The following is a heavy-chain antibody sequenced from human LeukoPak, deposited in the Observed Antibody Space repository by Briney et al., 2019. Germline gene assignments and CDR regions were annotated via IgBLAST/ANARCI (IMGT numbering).Heavy chain of an antibody. CDR1: VDSFSNYY. V-gene: IGHV4-39*07. D-gene: IGHD2-15*01. J-gene: IGHJ4*02. CDR2: IYYSGST. CDR3: ARAMDGRFDY. Sequence: SETLSLTCAVYVDSFSNYYWGWIRQPPGKGLEWIGSIYYSGSTYYNPSLKSRVTMSVDTSKNQFSLKLSSVTAADTAVYYCARAMDGRFDYWGQGTLVTVSS.